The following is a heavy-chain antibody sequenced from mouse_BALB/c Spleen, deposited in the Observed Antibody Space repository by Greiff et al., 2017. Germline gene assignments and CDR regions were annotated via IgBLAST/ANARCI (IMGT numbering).Heavy chain of an antibody. CDR3: ARAGGYGNYEAWFAY. D-gene: IGHD2-1*01. J-gene: IGHJ3*01. CDR1: GFTFSDYY. CDR2: ISDGGSYT. Sequence: EVMLVESGGGLVKPGGSLKLSCAASGFTFSDYYMYWVRQTPEKRLEWVATISDGGSYTYYPDSVKGRFTISRDNAKNNLYLQMSSLKSEDTAMYYCARAGGYGNYEAWFAYWGQGTLVTVSA. V-gene: IGHV5-4*02.